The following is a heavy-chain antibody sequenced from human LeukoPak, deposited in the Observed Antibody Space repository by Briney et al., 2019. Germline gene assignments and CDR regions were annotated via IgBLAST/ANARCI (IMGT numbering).Heavy chain of an antibody. CDR2: MKPNSGNT. J-gene: IGHJ4*02. CDR3: AREDIGFHY. CDR1: GYTFTSYY. Sequence: ASVKVSCKASGYTFTSYYINWVRQATGQGLEWVGWMKPNSGNTGYAQKFQGRVTITRNTSISTGYMQLRRLRSEDSAVYYCAREDIGFHYWGQGTLVTVSS. V-gene: IGHV1-8*01. D-gene: IGHD2-15*01.